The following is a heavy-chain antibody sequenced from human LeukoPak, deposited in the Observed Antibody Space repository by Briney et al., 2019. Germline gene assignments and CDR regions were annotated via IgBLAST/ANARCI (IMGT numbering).Heavy chain of an antibody. Sequence: ASVKVSCKASGYTFTSYAMHWVRQAPGQRLEWMGWINAGNGNTKYSQEFQGRVTITRDTSASTAYMELSSLRSEDMAVYYCARAPLAYYDFWSGYYRDYYYYYYMDVWGKGTTVTVSS. CDR2: INAGNGNT. CDR1: GYTFTSYA. J-gene: IGHJ6*03. D-gene: IGHD3-3*01. V-gene: IGHV1-3*03. CDR3: ARAPLAYYDFWSGYYRDYYYYYYMDV.